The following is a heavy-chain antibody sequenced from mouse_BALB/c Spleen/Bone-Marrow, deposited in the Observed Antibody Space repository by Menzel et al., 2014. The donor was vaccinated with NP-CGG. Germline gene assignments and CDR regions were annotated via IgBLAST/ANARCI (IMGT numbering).Heavy chain of an antibody. CDR1: GFNIKDTY. Sequence: VQLQQSGAELVKPGASVKLSCTASGFNIKDTYMHWVKQRPEQSLEWIGRIDPANGNTKYDPKFQGKATITADTSSNTAYVQLSSLTSEDTAVYYCASYYYGSAWFAYWGQGTLVTVSA. CDR3: ASYYYGSAWFAY. J-gene: IGHJ3*01. D-gene: IGHD1-1*01. CDR2: IDPANGNT. V-gene: IGHV14-3*02.